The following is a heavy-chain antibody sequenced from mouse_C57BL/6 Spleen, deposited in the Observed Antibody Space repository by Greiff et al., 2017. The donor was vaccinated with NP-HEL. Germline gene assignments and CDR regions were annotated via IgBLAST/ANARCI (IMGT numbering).Heavy chain of an antibody. J-gene: IGHJ1*03. V-gene: IGHV5-6*01. CDR2: ISSGGSYT. D-gene: IGHD1-1*01. CDR3: AKGGGTTVVYWYFDV. Sequence: EVKLVESGGDLVKPGGSLKLSCAASGFTFSSYGMSWVRQTPDKRLEWVATISSGGSYTYYPDSVKGRFTISRDNAKNTLYLQMSSLKSEDTAMYYCAKGGGTTVVYWYFDVWGTGTTVTVSS. CDR1: GFTFSSYG.